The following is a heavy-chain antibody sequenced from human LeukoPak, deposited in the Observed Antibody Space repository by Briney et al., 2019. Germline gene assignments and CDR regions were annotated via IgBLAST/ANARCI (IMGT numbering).Heavy chain of an antibody. CDR1: GGSISSSSYY. CDR2: IYYSGST. D-gene: IGHD2-2*01. Sequence: PSETLSLTCTVSGGSISSSSYYWGWIRQPPGKGLEWIGSIYYSGSTYYNPSLKSRVTISVDTSKNQFSLKLSSVTAADTAVYYCARQETAHCSSTSCYSYYFDYWGQGTLVTVSS. J-gene: IGHJ4*02. CDR3: ARQETAHCSSTSCYSYYFDY. V-gene: IGHV4-39*01.